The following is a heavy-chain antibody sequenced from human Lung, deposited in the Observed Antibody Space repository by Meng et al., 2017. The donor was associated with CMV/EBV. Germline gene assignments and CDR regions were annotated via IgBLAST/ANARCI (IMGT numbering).Heavy chain of an antibody. D-gene: IGHD3-22*01. J-gene: IGHJ5*02. CDR3: ARVDYYDSSGYPMTYNWFDP. V-gene: IGHV1-8*01. CDR1: GYTFSSYD. Sequence: ASVXVSXKASGYTFSSYDINWVRQATGQGLEWMGWMNPNRGNTGYAQKFQGRVTMTRNTSISTAYMELSSLRSEDTAVYYCARVDYYDSSGYPMTYNWFDPXGQGXLVTVSS. CDR2: MNPNRGNT.